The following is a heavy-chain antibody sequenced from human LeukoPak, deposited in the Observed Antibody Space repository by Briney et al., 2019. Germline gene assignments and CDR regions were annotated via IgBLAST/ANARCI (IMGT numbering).Heavy chain of an antibody. Sequence: SETLSLTCTVSGGSISSRSYYWSWIRQPAGRGLEWIGRIYTSGSTNYNPSLKSRVTISVDTSKNQFSLKLSSVTAADTAVYYCAREGYDFWSGYYGYYFDYWGQGTLVTVSS. J-gene: IGHJ4*02. CDR3: AREGYDFWSGYYGYYFDY. CDR2: IYTSGST. CDR1: GGSISSRSYY. D-gene: IGHD3-3*01. V-gene: IGHV4-61*02.